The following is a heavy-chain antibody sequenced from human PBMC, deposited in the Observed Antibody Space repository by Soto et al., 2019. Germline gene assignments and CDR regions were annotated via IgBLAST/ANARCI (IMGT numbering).Heavy chain of an antibody. V-gene: IGHV3-33*01. J-gene: IGHJ6*02. D-gene: IGHD6-13*01. CDR2: IWYDGSNK. Sequence: SLRLSCAASGFTFSSYGMHWVRQAPGKGLEWVAVIWYDGSNKYYADSVKGRFTISRDNSKNTLYLQMNSLRAEDTAVYYCARDSEQQLGRALYYYYGMDVWGQGTTVTVSS. CDR3: ARDSEQQLGRALYYYYGMDV. CDR1: GFTFSSYG.